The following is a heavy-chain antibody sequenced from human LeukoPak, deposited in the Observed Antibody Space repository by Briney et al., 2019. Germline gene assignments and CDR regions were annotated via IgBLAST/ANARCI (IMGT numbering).Heavy chain of an antibody. V-gene: IGHV1-2*02. J-gene: IGHJ5*02. CDR3: ARGRLAAAGPTGWFDP. Sequence: GASVKVSCTASGYTFTGYYMHWVRQAPGQGLEWMGWINPNSGGTNYAQKFQGRVTMTRDTSISTAYMELSRLRSDDTAVYYCARGRLAAAGPTGWFDPWAQGNLVTVSS. D-gene: IGHD6-13*01. CDR1: GYTFTGYY. CDR2: INPNSGGT.